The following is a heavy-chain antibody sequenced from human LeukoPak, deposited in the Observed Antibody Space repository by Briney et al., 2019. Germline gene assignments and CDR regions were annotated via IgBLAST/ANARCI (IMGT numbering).Heavy chain of an antibody. CDR1: GFTFSSYA. CDR2: ISDSGDST. J-gene: IGHJ4*02. D-gene: IGHD3-22*01. CDR3: ARDDYYDSSGLDY. Sequence: GGSLRLSCAASGFTFSSYAMNWVRQAPGKGLEWVSAISDSGDSTYYADSVKGRFTISRDKSKNTLFLQMNSLRAEDTAVYYCARDDYYDSSGLDYWGQGTLVTVSS. V-gene: IGHV3-23*01.